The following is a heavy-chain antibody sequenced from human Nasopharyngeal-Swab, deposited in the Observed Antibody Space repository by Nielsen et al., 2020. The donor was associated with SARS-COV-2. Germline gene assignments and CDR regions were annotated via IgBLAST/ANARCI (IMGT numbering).Heavy chain of an antibody. CDR3: AKDLWFGELSLFYYYYYGMDV. V-gene: IGHV3-30*18. D-gene: IGHD3-10*01. J-gene: IGHJ6*02. CDR2: ISYDGSNK. Sequence: WIRQRPGQGLEWVAVISYDGSNKYYADSVKGRFTISRDNSKNTLYLQMNSLRAEDTAVYYCAKDLWFGELSLFYYYYYGMDVWGQGTTVTVSS.